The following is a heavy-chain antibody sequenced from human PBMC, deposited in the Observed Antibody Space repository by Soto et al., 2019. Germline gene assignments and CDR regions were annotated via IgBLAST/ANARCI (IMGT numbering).Heavy chain of an antibody. J-gene: IGHJ6*03. Sequence: GGSLRLSCAASGFTFSSYAMSWVRQAPGKGLEWVSAISGSGGSTYYADSVKGRFTISRDNSENTLYLQMNSLRAEDTAVYYCAKDLIERRGFYYYYYMDVWGKGTTVTVSS. V-gene: IGHV3-23*01. CDR3: AKDLIERRGFYYYYYMDV. CDR1: GFTFSSYA. CDR2: ISGSGGST. D-gene: IGHD3-22*01.